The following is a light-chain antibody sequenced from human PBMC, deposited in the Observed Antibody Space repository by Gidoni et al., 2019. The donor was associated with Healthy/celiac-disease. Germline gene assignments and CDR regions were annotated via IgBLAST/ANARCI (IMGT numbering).Light chain of an antibody. CDR1: QSISSW. Sequence: DIQRTQSPSTRSASVGDRVTITGRASQSISSWLAWYQKKPGKAPKRLIYKASSLESGVPSRFSGSGSGTEFTLTISSLQPDDFATYYCQQYNSYPYTFGQGTKLEIK. CDR2: KAS. J-gene: IGKJ2*01. V-gene: IGKV1-5*03. CDR3: QQYNSYPYT.